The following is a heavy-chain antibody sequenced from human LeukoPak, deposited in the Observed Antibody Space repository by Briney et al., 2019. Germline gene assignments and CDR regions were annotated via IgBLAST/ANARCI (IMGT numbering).Heavy chain of an antibody. CDR3: ARDNPRTDYYDSSGYYWH. CDR1: GGTFSSYA. V-gene: IGHV1-69*04. J-gene: IGHJ4*02. D-gene: IGHD3-22*01. CDR2: IIPILGIA. Sequence: GASVKVSCKVSGGTFSSYAISWVRQAPGQGLEWMGRIIPILGIANYAQKFQGRVTITADKSASTAYMELSSLRSEDTAVYYCARDNPRTDYYDSSGYYWHWGQGTLVTVSS.